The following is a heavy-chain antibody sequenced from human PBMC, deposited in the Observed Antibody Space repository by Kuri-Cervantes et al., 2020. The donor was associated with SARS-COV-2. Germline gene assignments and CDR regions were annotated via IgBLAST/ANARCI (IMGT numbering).Heavy chain of an antibody. J-gene: IGHJ4*02. CDR3: AKRYSSSWTGPSPFDY. V-gene: IGHV3-23*01. CDR1: GFTFSSYA. Sequence: GESLKISCAASGFTFSSYAMSWVRQAPGKGLEWVSAISGSGGSTYYADSVKGRSTISRDNSKNTLYLQMNSLRAEDTAVYYCAKRYSSSWTGPSPFDYWGQGTLVTVSS. CDR2: ISGSGGST. D-gene: IGHD6-13*01.